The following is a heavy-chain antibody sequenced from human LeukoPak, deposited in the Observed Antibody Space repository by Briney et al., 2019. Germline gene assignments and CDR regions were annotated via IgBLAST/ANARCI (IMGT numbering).Heavy chain of an antibody. V-gene: IGHV3-30-3*01. Sequence: GGPLRLSCAASGSTFSSYATHGVRQGPGKALEWVAFISYDGINKYYADSLKGRFPISTDNSTNTPYLQMTSLRPRAPAVYTCARDPHTGGYYYSGMDVWGQGTTVTVSS. J-gene: IGHJ6*02. CDR1: GSTFSSYA. CDR2: ISYDGINK. D-gene: IGHD7-27*01. CDR3: ARDPHTGGYYYSGMDV.